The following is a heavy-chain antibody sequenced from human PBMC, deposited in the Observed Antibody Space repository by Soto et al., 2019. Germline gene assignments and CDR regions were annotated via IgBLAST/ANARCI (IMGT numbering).Heavy chain of an antibody. CDR1: GGSFSGYY. CDR2: IYYSGST. V-gene: IGHV4-31*11. CDR3: ARGEVRYFDSHYGMDV. Sequence: PSETLSLTCAVYGGSFSGYYWSWIRQHPGKGLEWIGYIYYSGSTYYNPSLKSRVTISVDTSKNQFSLKLSSVTAADTAVYYCARGEVRYFDSHYGMDVWGQGTTVTVSS. J-gene: IGHJ6*02. D-gene: IGHD3-9*01.